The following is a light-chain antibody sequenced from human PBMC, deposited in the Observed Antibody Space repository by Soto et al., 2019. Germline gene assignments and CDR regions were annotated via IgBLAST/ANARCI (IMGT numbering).Light chain of an antibody. Sequence: QSVLAQPPSASGSPGQSVTISCTGSGSDIGAYNFVSWYQQHPGKAPKLMIFGVTERPSGVPDRFSGSKSGNTASLTVSGLQADDEAVYYCSSYGGTNSLKVFGGGTKLTVL. J-gene: IGLJ2*01. V-gene: IGLV2-8*01. CDR2: GVT. CDR3: SSYGGTNSLKV. CDR1: GSDIGAYNF.